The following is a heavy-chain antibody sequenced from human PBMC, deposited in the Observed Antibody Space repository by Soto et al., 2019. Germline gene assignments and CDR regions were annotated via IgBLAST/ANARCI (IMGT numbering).Heavy chain of an antibody. CDR2: IYYSGST. D-gene: IGHD6-19*01. J-gene: IGHJ6*02. CDR1: GVSISIVDYY. Sequence: SETLSLTCTVSGVSISIVDYYWSWIRHPPGKVLEWSGYIYYSGSTYYNPSLKSRVTISVDTSKNQFSLKLSSVTAADTAVYYCARGARIAVANHYYYYGMDVWGQGTTVTVS. CDR3: ARGARIAVANHYYYYGMDV. V-gene: IGHV4-30-4*01.